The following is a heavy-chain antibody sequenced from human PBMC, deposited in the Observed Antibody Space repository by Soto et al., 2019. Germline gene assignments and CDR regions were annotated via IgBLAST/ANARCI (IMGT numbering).Heavy chain of an antibody. CDR2: ISAYNGNT. D-gene: IGHD3-10*01. CDR3: ARDFRAGIYYGSGSSIDY. J-gene: IGHJ4*02. Sequence: QVQLVQSGAEVMKPGASVKVSCKASGYTFISYGINWVRQAPGQGLEWMGWISAYNGNTNYAQKLQGRVPMTTDTSTSTAYMELRSLRSDDTAVYYCARDFRAGIYYGSGSSIDYWGQGTLVTVSS. CDR1: GYTFISYG. V-gene: IGHV1-18*01.